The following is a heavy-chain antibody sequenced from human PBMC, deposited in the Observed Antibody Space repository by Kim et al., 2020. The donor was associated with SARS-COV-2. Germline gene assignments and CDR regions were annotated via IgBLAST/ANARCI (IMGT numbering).Heavy chain of an antibody. D-gene: IGHD3-22*01. Sequence: SETLSLTCTVSGYSISSGYYWGWIRQPPGKGLEWIGSIYHSGSTYYNPSLKSRVTISVDTSKNQFSLKLSSVTAADTAVYYCARVTRYYYDSSGLKDYWGQGTLVTVSS. CDR3: ARVTRYYYDSSGLKDY. CDR2: IYHSGST. CDR1: GYSISSGYY. J-gene: IGHJ4*02. V-gene: IGHV4-38-2*02.